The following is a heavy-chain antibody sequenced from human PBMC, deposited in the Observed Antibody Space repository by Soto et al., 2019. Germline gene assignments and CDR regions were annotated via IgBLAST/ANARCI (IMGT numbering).Heavy chain of an antibody. D-gene: IGHD2-15*01. CDR3: ARDTEIVVVVAATKYYYYMDV. CDR2: ISAYNGNT. J-gene: IGHJ6*03. Sequence: ASVKVSCKASGYTFTSYGISWVRQAPGQRLEWMGWISAYNGNTNYAQKLQGRVTMTTDTSTSTAYMELRSLRSDDTAVYYCARDTEIVVVVAATKYYYYMDVWGKGTTVTVSS. CDR1: GYTFTSYG. V-gene: IGHV1-18*01.